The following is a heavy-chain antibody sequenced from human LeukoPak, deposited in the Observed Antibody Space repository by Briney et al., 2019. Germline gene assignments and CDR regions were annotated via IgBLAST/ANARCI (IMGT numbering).Heavy chain of an antibody. J-gene: IGHJ5*02. CDR1: GGSISSYY. D-gene: IGHD3-22*01. CDR2: IYYSGST. Sequence: SETLSLTCTVSGGSISSYYWSWIRQPPGKGLEWIGYIYYSGSTNYNPSLKSRVTISVDTSKNQFSLKLSSVTAADTAVYYCVRGDYYDSSGYDWFDPWGQGTLVTVSS. V-gene: IGHV4-59*01. CDR3: VRGDYYDSSGYDWFDP.